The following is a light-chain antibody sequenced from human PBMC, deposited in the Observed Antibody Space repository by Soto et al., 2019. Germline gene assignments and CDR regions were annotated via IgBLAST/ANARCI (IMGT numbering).Light chain of an antibody. CDR3: KTYKGPPLL. J-gene: IGKJ4*01. Sequence: DIQMTQSPSSLSASVGDRVTITCRASQGISIYLAWYQQKPGKVPKLLIYDASTLQSGVPSRFSGSGSGTVSILPTSGRQPEDVATYYCKTYKGPPLLFAGGT. V-gene: IGKV1-27*01. CDR1: QGISIY. CDR2: DAS.